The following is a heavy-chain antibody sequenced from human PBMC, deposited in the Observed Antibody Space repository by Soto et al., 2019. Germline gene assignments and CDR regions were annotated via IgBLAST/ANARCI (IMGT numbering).Heavy chain of an antibody. CDR3: VGGGYVDY. J-gene: IGHJ4*02. Sequence: PGGSLRLSCVVSGFTFSDYWMTWVRQAPGKGLERVANIHQNGNEKYYADSVKGRFTSSRDNAKNSVYLQMSDLRVDDTAFYYCVGGGYVDYWGPGTLVTVSS. CDR1: GFTFSDYW. D-gene: IGHD3-22*01. CDR2: IHQNGNEK. V-gene: IGHV3-7*03.